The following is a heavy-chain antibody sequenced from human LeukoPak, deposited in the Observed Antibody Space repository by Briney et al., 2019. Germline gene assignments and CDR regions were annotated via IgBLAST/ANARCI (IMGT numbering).Heavy chain of an antibody. CDR3: ARDRWNTATRYYFDY. Sequence: SQTLSLTCTVSVGSISSGGYYWSWIRQHPGKGLEWIGYIYYSGSTYYNPSLKSRVTISVDTSKNQFSLKLSSVTAADTAVYYCARDRWNTATRYYFDYWGQGTLVTVSS. J-gene: IGHJ4*02. D-gene: IGHD5-18*01. CDR1: VGSISSGGYY. CDR2: IYYSGST. V-gene: IGHV4-31*03.